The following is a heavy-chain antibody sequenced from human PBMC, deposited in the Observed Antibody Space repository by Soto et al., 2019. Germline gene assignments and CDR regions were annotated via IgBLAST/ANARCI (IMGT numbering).Heavy chain of an antibody. Sequence: QVQLQESGPGLVKPSQTLSLTCAISGDSVSSNSAAWNWIRLSPSSGLECLARTYYRSRWYNDYAVSVRRRITVNPDTPKNQFSLQLTSVPPEDTAVYYCAGPTPHQWDYMDVWGKGTTVTASS. V-gene: IGHV6-1*01. CDR2: TYYRSRWYN. CDR1: GDSVSSNSAA. CDR3: AGPTPHQWDYMDV. J-gene: IGHJ6*03. D-gene: IGHD1-26*01.